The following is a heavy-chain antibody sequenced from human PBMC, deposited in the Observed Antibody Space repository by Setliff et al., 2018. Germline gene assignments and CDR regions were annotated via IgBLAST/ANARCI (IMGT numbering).Heavy chain of an antibody. CDR2: ISWNSGSI. CDR1: GFTFDDYV. Sequence: PGGSLRLSCAASGFTFDDYVIHWVRQAPGKGLEWVSGISWNSGSIGYADSVKGRFTISRDNAKNSLYLQMNSLGAADTAFYYCAKDIVRYYFDTRGFDLWGRGTLVTVSS. D-gene: IGHD3-22*01. J-gene: IGHJ2*01. CDR3: AKDIVRYYFDTRGFDL. V-gene: IGHV3-9*01.